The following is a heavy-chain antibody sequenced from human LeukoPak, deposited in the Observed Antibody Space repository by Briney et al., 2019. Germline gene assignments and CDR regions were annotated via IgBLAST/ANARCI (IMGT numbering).Heavy chain of an antibody. D-gene: IGHD3-10*01. CDR3: ARDPGRDYYGSGTYPPDY. V-gene: IGHV3-21*01. CDR2: ISSSSSYI. J-gene: IGHJ4*02. Sequence: GSLRLSCAASGFTFSSYSMNWVRQAPGKGLEWVSSISSSSSYIYYADSVKGRFTISRDNAKNSLYLQMNSLRAEDTAVYYCARDPGRDYYGSGTYPPDYWGQGTLVTVSS. CDR1: GFTFSSYS.